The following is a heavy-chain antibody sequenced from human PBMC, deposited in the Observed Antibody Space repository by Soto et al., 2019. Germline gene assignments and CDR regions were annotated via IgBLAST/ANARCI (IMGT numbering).Heavy chain of an antibody. CDR2: IKQDGSEK. Sequence: GGSLRLSCAASGFTFSSYWMSWVRQAPGKGLEWVANIKQDGSEKYYVDSVKGRFTISRDNAKNSLYLQMNSLRAEDTAVYYCARALYYYDSENWLDPWGQGTLVTVSS. V-gene: IGHV3-7*03. J-gene: IGHJ5*02. CDR1: GFTFSSYW. CDR3: ARALYYYDSENWLDP. D-gene: IGHD3-22*01.